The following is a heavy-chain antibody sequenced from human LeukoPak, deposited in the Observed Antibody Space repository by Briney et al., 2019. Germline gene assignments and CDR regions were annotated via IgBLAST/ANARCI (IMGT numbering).Heavy chain of an antibody. V-gene: IGHV3-30-3*01. J-gene: IGHJ4*02. Sequence: PGGSLRLSCAASGFTFSSYAMHWVRQAPGKGLEWVAVISYDGSNKYYADSAKGRFTISRDNSKNTLYLQMNSLRAEDTAVYYCARDREEYDYWGQGTLVTVSS. D-gene: IGHD3-10*01. CDR2: ISYDGSNK. CDR3: ARDREEYDY. CDR1: GFTFSSYA.